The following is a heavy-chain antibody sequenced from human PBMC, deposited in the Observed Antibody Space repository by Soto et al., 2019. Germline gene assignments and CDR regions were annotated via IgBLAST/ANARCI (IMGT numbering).Heavy chain of an antibody. CDR3: ARGGYYYIFMMRWSNRCLVV. V-gene: IGHV1-18*01. CDR2: ISPYDDKT. Sequence: ASVKVSCKASGYTVTGYDIHWVRQATGQGLEWMGWISPYDDKTVYLEKFQGRVTMTADTSTRLVNMDLRGLQSDDTAMYYCARGGYYYIFMMRWSNRCLVVWGKAT. J-gene: IGHJ6*03. CDR1: GYTVTGYD. D-gene: IGHD3-10*01.